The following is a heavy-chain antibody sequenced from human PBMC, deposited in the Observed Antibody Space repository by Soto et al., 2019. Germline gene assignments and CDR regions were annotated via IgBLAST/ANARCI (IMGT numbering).Heavy chain of an antibody. CDR2: SSATGAGT. CDR1: GFTFSSYG. CDR3: AKDRRAGGNYGFYSDF. V-gene: IGHV3-23*01. D-gene: IGHD1-7*01. J-gene: IGHJ4*02. Sequence: GGSLRLSCAASGFTFSSYGMTWVRQAPGKGLEWVSFSSATGAGTYYADSVKGRFTISRDNSKNTLYLQMTSLRADDTAVYYCAKDRRAGGNYGFYSDFWGQGALVTVPQ.